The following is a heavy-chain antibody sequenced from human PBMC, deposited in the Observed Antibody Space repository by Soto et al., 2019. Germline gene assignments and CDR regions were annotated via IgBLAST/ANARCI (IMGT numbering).Heavy chain of an antibody. V-gene: IGHV3-30*18. CDR1: GFTFSSYG. Sequence: QVQLVESGGGVVQPGRSLRLSCAASGFTFSSYGMHWVRQAPGKGLEWVAVISYDGSNKYYADSVKGRFTISRDNSKNTLYLQMNSLRAEDTAVYYCAKDWDLSKVAALYYFDYWGQGTLVTVSS. CDR3: AKDWDLSKVAALYYFDY. D-gene: IGHD1-26*01. J-gene: IGHJ4*02. CDR2: ISYDGSNK.